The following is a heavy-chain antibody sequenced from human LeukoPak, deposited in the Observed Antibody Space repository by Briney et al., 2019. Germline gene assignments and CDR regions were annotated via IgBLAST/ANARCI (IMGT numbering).Heavy chain of an antibody. CDR3: ARDSTYYYDSGSSGPHYFDN. Sequence: RKSPRLSCAAPGFTFSNYAMHWVRQAPGKGLEWVSLISSVGTYEYYADSVKGRFTISRDNSKNTLYLQLNRLRAEDTAVYYCARDSTYYYDSGSSGPHYFDNWGQGTLVTVSS. V-gene: IGHV3-30*01. CDR2: ISSVGTYE. D-gene: IGHD3-10*01. CDR1: GFTFSNYA. J-gene: IGHJ4*02.